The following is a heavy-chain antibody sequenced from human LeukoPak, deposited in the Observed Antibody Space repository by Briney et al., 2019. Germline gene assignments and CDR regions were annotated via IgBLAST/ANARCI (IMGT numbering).Heavy chain of an antibody. Sequence: GASVKVSCKASGGTFSSYAISWVRQAPGQGLEWMGGIIPIFGTANYAPKFQGRVTITADKSTSTAYMELSSLRSEDTAVYYCARGPNYYGSGSYLDYWGQGTLVTVSS. D-gene: IGHD3-10*01. CDR3: ARGPNYYGSGSYLDY. J-gene: IGHJ4*02. CDR1: GGTFSSYA. CDR2: IIPIFGTA. V-gene: IGHV1-69*06.